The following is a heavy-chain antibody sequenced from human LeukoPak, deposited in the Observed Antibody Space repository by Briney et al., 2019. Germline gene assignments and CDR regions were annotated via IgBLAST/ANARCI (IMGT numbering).Heavy chain of an antibody. CDR3: GRGGIAAAASGIDY. CDR2: IYQSGST. CDR1: GGXISSGGYS. D-gene: IGHD6-13*01. Sequence: SQTLSLTCAVSGGXISSGGYSWSWIRQPPGKGLEWIGYIYQSGSTYYNPSPKSRVTISVDRSKSQFSLKLSSVTAADTAVYYCGRGGIAAAASGIDYWGQGTLVTVSS. V-gene: IGHV4-30-2*01. J-gene: IGHJ4*02.